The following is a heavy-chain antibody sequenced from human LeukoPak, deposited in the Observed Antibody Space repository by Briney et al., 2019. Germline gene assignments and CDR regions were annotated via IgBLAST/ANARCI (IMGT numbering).Heavy chain of an antibody. CDR3: AVMTYYDFWSGSSRGYFDF. Sequence: GGSLRLSCAASGFTFSSYWMSWVRQAPGKGLEWVSEISGSGVTTHYADSVKGRFAISRDNSKNTLYLQMSTLRAEDAAVYYCAVMTYYDFWSGSSRGYFDFWGQGTLVSVSS. D-gene: IGHD3-3*01. CDR2: ISGSGVTT. J-gene: IGHJ4*02. CDR1: GFTFSSYW. V-gene: IGHV3-23*01.